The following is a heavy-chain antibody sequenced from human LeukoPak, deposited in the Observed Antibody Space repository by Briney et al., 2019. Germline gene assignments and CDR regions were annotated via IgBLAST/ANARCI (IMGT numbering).Heavy chain of an antibody. CDR2: IYYSGST. J-gene: IGHJ4*02. V-gene: IGHV4-39*01. D-gene: IGHD4-17*01. CDR3: ARHGTVTHRFDY. Sequence: PSETLSLTCGVSGGSMSSSSYYWGWIRQPPGKGLEWIGSIYYSGSTYYHPSLKSRVTISVDSSKNQCSLKLSSVTAADTAVYYCARHGTVTHRFDYWGQGTLVTVSS. CDR1: GGSMSSSSYY.